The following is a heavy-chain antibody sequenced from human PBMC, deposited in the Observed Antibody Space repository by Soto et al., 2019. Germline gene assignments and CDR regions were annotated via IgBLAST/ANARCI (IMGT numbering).Heavy chain of an antibody. CDR2: INHSGST. D-gene: IGHD6-13*01. Sequence: SETLSLTCAVYGGSFSGYYWSWIRQPPGKGLEWIGEINHSGSTNYNPSLKSRVTISVDTSKNQFSLKLSSVTAADTAVYYCARCSLYSSSWYSYYYYYYGMDVWGQGTTVTVSS. J-gene: IGHJ6*02. V-gene: IGHV4-34*01. CDR3: ARCSLYSSSWYSYYYYYYGMDV. CDR1: GGSFSGYY.